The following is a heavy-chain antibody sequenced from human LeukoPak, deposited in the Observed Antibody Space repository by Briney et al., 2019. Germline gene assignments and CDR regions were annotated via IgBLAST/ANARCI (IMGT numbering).Heavy chain of an antibody. V-gene: IGHV3-23*01. J-gene: IGHJ4*02. CDR2: ISGSGGST. Sequence: TGGSLRLSCAASGFIFSTYAMNWVRQAPGKGLEWVSTISGSGGSTYYADSVKGRFTISRDNSKNTLYLQMNSLRAEDTAVYYCAYGDYDCWGQGTLVTVSS. CDR3: AYGDYDC. CDR1: GFIFSTYA. D-gene: IGHD4-17*01.